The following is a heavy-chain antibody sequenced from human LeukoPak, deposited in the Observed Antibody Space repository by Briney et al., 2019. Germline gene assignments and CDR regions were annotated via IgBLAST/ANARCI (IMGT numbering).Heavy chain of an antibody. CDR3: ARDNHYYYGMDV. CDR2: INPNSGGT. J-gene: IGHJ6*02. CDR1: GYTFSTYG. D-gene: IGHD1-14*01. V-gene: IGHV1-2*02. Sequence: GASVKVSCKASGYTFSTYGITWVRQAPGQGLEWMGWINPNSGGTNYAQKFQGRVTMTRDTSISTAYMELSRLRSDDTAVYYCARDNHYYYGMDVWGQGTTVTVSS.